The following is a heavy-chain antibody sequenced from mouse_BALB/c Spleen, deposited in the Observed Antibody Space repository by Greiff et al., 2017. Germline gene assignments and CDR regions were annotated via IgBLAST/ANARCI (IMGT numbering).Heavy chain of an antibody. V-gene: IGHV2-6-7*01. CDR3: ARDIAYFDYGSYYAMDY. D-gene: IGHD2-4*01. CDR1: GFSLTGYG. CDR2: IWGDGST. Sequence: VKLVESGPGLVAPSQSLSITCTVSGFSLTGYGVNWVRQPPGKGLEWLGMIWGDGSTDYNSALKSRLSISKDNSKSQVFLKMNSLQTDDTARYYCARDIAYFDYGSYYAMDYWGQGTSVTVAS. J-gene: IGHJ4*01.